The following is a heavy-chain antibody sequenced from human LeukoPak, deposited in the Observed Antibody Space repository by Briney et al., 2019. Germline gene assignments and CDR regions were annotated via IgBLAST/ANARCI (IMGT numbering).Heavy chain of an antibody. J-gene: IGHJ4*02. CDR1: GFSFSSDA. D-gene: IGHD2-2*01. CDR2: ISGNGGST. V-gene: IGHV3-23*01. CDR3: AKDALPSATSHFDY. Sequence: GGSLRLSCVASGFSFSSDAMTWVRHAPGKGLQWVSSISGNGGSTPYADSVKGRFTISRDNSKNTLYLQMNSLRAEDTAVYYCAKDALPSATSHFDYWGQGTLVTVSS.